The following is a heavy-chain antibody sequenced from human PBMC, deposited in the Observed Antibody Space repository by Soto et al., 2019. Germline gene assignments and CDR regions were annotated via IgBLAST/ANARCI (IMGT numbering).Heavy chain of an antibody. Sequence: GGSLRPSCLGSDFRFSDYPLNWVRQAPGQGLGCVANISRRGTSTNYVDSVRGRPSTSRDSTRNSLYLNMDSLRVEDTATYYCVRGAPTPGLDIWGRGTTVTVSS. CDR1: DFRFSDYP. V-gene: IGHV3-7*03. D-gene: IGHD2-15*01. CDR2: ISRRGTST. J-gene: IGHJ6*02. CDR3: VRGAPTPGLDI.